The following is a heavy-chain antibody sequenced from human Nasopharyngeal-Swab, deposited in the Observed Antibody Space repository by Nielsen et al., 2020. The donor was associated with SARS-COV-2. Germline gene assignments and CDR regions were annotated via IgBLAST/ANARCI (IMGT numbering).Heavy chain of an antibody. D-gene: IGHD1/OR15-1a*01. J-gene: IGHJ6*02. CDR3: ARDFTGTTIVRYYYGMDV. CDR2: ISYDGSNK. V-gene: IGHV3-30-3*01. CDR1: GFTFSSYA. Sequence: GESLKISCAASGFTFSSYAMHWVRQAPGKGLEWVAVISYDGSNKYYAGSVKGRFTISRDNSKNTLYLQMNSLRAEDTAVYYCARDFTGTTIVRYYYGMDVWGQGTTVTVSS.